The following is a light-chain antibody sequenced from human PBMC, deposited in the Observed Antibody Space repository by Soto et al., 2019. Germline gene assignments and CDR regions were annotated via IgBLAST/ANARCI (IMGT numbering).Light chain of an antibody. Sequence: EIVMTQSPATLSVSPGERVTLSCRASQSVSSSFAWYQQKPGQAPRLLIYGASTRATGIPARFSGSGSGTDFTRTISSLQSEDFAVYYCKQYTNWLTFGGGTKVEIK. CDR1: QSVSSS. J-gene: IGKJ4*01. CDR2: GAS. V-gene: IGKV3-15*01. CDR3: KQYTNWLT.